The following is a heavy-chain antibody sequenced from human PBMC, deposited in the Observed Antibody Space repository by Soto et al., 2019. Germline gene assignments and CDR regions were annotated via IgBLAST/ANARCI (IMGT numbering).Heavy chain of an antibody. Sequence: SQTLSLTCAISGDSVSSNSAAWNWIRQSPSRGLEWLGGTYYRSKWYNDYAVSVKSRITINPDTSKNQFSLQLNSVTPEDTAVYYCAREGSGGYGSGSYYPRPKYYFDYWGQGTLVTVSS. V-gene: IGHV6-1*01. CDR3: AREGSGGYGSGSYYPRPKYYFDY. CDR1: GDSVSSNSAA. CDR2: TYYRSKWYN. D-gene: IGHD3-10*01. J-gene: IGHJ4*02.